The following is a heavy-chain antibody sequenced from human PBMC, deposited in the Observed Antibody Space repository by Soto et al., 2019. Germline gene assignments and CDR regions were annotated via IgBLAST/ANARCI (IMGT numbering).Heavy chain of an antibody. Sequence: QVQLQESGPGLVKPSQTLSLTCTVSGGSISSGGYYWSWIRQHPGKGLEWIGYIYYSGSTYYNPSPKSRVTISVDTSKNQFSLKLRSVTAADTAVYYCARAESRNYYGSGSYYNGPWGYWFYPWGQGTLVTVSS. J-gene: IGHJ5*02. CDR2: IYYSGST. V-gene: IGHV4-31*03. D-gene: IGHD3-10*01. CDR3: ARAESRNYYGSGSYYNGPWGYWFYP. CDR1: GGSISSGGYY.